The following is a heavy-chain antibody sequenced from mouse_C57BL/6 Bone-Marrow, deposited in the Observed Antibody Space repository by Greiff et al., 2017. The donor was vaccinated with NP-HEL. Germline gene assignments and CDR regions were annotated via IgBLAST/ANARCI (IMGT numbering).Heavy chain of an antibody. CDR3: ARDTVRYYFDY. D-gene: IGHD1-1*01. Sequence: EVQLQESGPGLVKPSQSLSLTCSVTGYSITSGYYWNWIRQFPGNKLEWMGYISYDGSNNYNPSLKNRISITRDTSKNQFFLKLNSVTTEDTATYYCARDTVRYYFDYWGQGTTLTVSS. J-gene: IGHJ2*01. CDR1: GYSITSGYY. V-gene: IGHV3-6*01. CDR2: ISYDGSN.